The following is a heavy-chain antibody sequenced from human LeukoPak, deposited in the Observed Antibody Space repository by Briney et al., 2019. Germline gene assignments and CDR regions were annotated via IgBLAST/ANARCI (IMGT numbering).Heavy chain of an antibody. D-gene: IGHD3-22*01. J-gene: IGHJ5*02. V-gene: IGHV3-48*03. CDR1: GFTFSSYE. CDR3: ARNGDSSGYPKPNWFDP. CDR2: ISSSGSTI. Sequence: RGSLRLSCAASGFTFSSYEMNWVRQAPGKGLEWVSYISSSGSTIYYADSVKGRFTISRDNAKNSLDLQMNRLRAEDTAVDYCARNGDSSGYPKPNWFDPWGQGTLVTVSS.